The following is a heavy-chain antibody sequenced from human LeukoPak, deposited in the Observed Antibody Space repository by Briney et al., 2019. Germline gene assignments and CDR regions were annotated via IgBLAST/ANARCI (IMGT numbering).Heavy chain of an antibody. D-gene: IGHD3-22*01. CDR2: IFHSGST. Sequence: KPSGTLSLTCAVSCGSIISSNWWSWVRQPPRKGLEWIGEIFHSGSTNYNPPLKSRVTISVDKSKNQFSLKLNSVTAAETAVYYCTTASTGVTYYYDSSGYPKLFDYWGQGTLVTVSS. CDR3: TTASTGVTYYYDSSGYPKLFDY. CDR1: CGSIISSNW. J-gene: IGHJ4*02. V-gene: IGHV4-4*02.